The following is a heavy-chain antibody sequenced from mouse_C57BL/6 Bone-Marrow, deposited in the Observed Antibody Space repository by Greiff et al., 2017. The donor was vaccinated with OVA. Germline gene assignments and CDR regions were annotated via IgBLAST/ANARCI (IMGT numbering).Heavy chain of an antibody. D-gene: IGHD1-1*01. CDR3: ARDDYGSRLWYFDV. CDR1: GFTFSDYY. J-gene: IGHJ1*03. CDR2: INYDGSST. V-gene: IGHV5-16*01. Sequence: EVKLMESEGGLVQPGSSMKLSCTASGFTFSDYYMAWVRQVPEKGLEWVANINYDGSSTYYLDSLKSRFIISRDNAKNILYLQMSSLKSEDTATYYGARDDYGSRLWYFDVWGTGTTVTVSS.